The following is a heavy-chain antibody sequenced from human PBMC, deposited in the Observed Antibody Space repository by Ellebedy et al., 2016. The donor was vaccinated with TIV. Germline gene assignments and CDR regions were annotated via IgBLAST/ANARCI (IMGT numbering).Heavy chain of an antibody. Sequence: AASVKVSCKASGYTFTSYGISWVRQAPGQGLEWMGWISAYNGNTNDAQKLQGRVTMTTDTSTSTAYMELRSLRSDDTAVYYCARGGQPRYYDSSGAPEYFQHWGQGTLVTVSS. D-gene: IGHD3-22*01. V-gene: IGHV1-18*01. CDR1: GYTFTSYG. CDR2: ISAYNGNT. CDR3: ARGGQPRYYDSSGAPEYFQH. J-gene: IGHJ1*01.